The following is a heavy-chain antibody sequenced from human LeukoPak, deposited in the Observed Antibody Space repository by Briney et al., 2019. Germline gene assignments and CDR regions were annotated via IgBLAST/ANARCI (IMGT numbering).Heavy chain of an antibody. CDR2: INPNSGGT. CDR1: GYTFTACY. Sequence: ASVKVSCKASGYTFTACYLHWVRQAPGQGLEWMGWINPNSGGTSYAQKFQGRVTMTRDTSISTTYMELSRLSSDDTAVYYCARGSKIVGATTRLFDYWGQGTLVTDSS. D-gene: IGHD1-26*01. J-gene: IGHJ4*02. CDR3: ARGSKIVGATTRLFDY. V-gene: IGHV1-2*02.